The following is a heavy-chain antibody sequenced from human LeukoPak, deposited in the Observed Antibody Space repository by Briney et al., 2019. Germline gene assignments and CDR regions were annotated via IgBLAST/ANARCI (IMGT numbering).Heavy chain of an antibody. Sequence: SETLSLTCTVSGGSVSSGSYYWSWIRQPPGKGLEWIGYIYYSGSTNYNPSLKSRVTISVDTSKNQFSLKLSSVTAADTAVYYCARDHPWFGGYPRWGQGTLVTVSS. V-gene: IGHV4-61*01. D-gene: IGHD3-10*01. CDR1: GGSVSSGSYY. CDR3: ARDHPWFGGYPR. J-gene: IGHJ4*02. CDR2: IYYSGST.